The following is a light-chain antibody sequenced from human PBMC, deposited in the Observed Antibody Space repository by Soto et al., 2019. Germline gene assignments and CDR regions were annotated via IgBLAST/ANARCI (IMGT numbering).Light chain of an antibody. CDR1: SSDVGGYNY. Sequence: QSALTQAASVSGSPGQSITISCTGTSSDVGGYNYVSWYQQHPGKAPKLMIYDVSNRPSGVSDRFSGSKSGNTASLTFSGLQAEDEAEYYCSSYTSTSSVVFGGGTKVTVL. V-gene: IGLV2-14*03. CDR3: SSYTSTSSVV. J-gene: IGLJ2*01. CDR2: DVS.